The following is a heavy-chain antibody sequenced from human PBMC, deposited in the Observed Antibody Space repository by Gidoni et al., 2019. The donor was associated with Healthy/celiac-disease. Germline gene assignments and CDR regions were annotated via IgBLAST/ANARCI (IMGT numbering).Heavy chain of an antibody. V-gene: IGHV4-59*01. J-gene: IGHJ4*02. CDR1: GGSISSYY. D-gene: IGHD3-22*01. CDR3: AGGYDVYYFDY. Sequence: QVQLQASGPGLVKPSETLSLTCTVPGGSISSYYWSWIRQPPGKGLEWIGYIYYSGSTNYNPSLKSRVTISVDTSKNQFSLKLSSVTAADTAVYYCAGGYDVYYFDYWGQGTLVTVSS. CDR2: IYYSGST.